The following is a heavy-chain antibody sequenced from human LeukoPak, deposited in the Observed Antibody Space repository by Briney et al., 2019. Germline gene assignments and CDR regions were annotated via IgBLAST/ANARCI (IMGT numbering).Heavy chain of an antibody. CDR3: AWGTNHCFDS. D-gene: IGHD3-16*01. CDR1: GLVFSNYA. CDR2: IQSDGIGK. J-gene: IGHJ4*02. V-gene: IGHV3-30*02. Sequence: GGSLRLSCAASGLVFSNYAMDWVRQAPGKGLEWVAFIQSDGIGKYYADSVRGRFTISRDSSKNTYYLQMNSLRPEDTAVYYCAWGTNHCFDSWGQGTVVTVSS.